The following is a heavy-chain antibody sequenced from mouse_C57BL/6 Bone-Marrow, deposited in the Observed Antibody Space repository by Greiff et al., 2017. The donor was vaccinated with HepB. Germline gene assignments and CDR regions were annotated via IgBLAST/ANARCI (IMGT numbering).Heavy chain of an antibody. CDR3: TKRKGGNYGNAMDY. CDR1: GFNIKDDY. CDR2: IDPENGDT. Sequence: DVQLQESGAELVRPGASVKLSCTASGFNIKDDYMHWVKQRPEQGLEWIGWIDPENGDTEYASKFQGKATITADTSSNTAYLQLSSLTSEDTAVYYCTKRKGGNYGNAMDYWGQGTSVTVSS. D-gene: IGHD2-1*01. V-gene: IGHV14-4*01. J-gene: IGHJ4*01.